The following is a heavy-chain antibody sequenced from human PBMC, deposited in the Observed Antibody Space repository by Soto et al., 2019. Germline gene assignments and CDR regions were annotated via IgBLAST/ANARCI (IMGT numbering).Heavy chain of an antibody. CDR2: ISSSSSTI. CDR1: GFTFSSYS. D-gene: IGHD3-10*01. CDR3: ARDQARNYYGSGSFFHGDYYYYGMDV. J-gene: IGHJ6*02. V-gene: IGHV3-48*02. Sequence: GGSLRLSCGASGFTFSSYSMNWVRQAPGKGLEWVSYISSSSSTIYYADSVKGRFTISRDNAKNSLYLQMNSLRDEDTAVYYCARDQARNYYGSGSFFHGDYYYYGMDVWGQGTTVTVSS.